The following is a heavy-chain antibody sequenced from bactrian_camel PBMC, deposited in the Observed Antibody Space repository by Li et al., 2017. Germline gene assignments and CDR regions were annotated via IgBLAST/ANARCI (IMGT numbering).Heavy chain of an antibody. D-gene: IGHD1*01. CDR2: NHCTATGEFCMP. CDR1: QFSFRGNA. Sequence: VQLVESGGGLVEAGGNLTLSCSASQFSFRGNAVAWFRQSPGKKREGVFANHCTATGEFCMPYSADFAEGRFTISHDNAKNMLYLDMNNLKPEDTAMYYCAARAGRDDCYAVTSDFETWGQGTQVTVSS. V-gene: IGHV3S31*01. J-gene: IGHJ6*01. CDR3: AARAGRDDCYAVTSDFET.